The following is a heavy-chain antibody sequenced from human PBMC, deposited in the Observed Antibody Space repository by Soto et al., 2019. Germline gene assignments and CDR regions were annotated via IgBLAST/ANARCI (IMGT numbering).Heavy chain of an antibody. J-gene: IGHJ6*02. CDR1: VYSLTSYY. D-gene: IGHD2-2*02. V-gene: IGHV1-2*02. CDR2: INPNSGGT. Sequence: SVKVCCSTSVYSLTSYYMHWLRQAPGQGLEWRGWINPNSGGTNYAQKFQGRVTMTRDTSISTAYMELSRLRSDDTAVYYCARGYCSSNSCYNSPYYYYGMDVWGQGTTVTVSS. CDR3: ARGYCSSNSCYNSPYYYYGMDV.